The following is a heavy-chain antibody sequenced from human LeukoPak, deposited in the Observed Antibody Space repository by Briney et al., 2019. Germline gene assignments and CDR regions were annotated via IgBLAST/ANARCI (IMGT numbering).Heavy chain of an antibody. V-gene: IGHV1-24*01. CDR2: FDREDGET. D-gene: IGHD7-27*01. CDR1: GYTLTELS. Sequence: ALVKVSCKVSGYTLTELSIHWVRQAPGKGLEWMGSFDREDGETIYAQKFQGRVTMTEVTSTDTAYMELSSLRSEDTAVYYCATDRSGDDDALDIWGQGTKVTVSS. CDR3: ATDRSGDDDALDI. J-gene: IGHJ3*02.